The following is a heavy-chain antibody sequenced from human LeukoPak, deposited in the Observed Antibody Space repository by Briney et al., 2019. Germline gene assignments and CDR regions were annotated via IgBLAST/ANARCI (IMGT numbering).Heavy chain of an antibody. CDR3: AKDFPEWELTNWFDP. Sequence: GGSLRLSCAASGFTLSSYGMHWVRQAPGKGLEWVAVISYDGSNKYYADSVKGRFTMSRDNSKNKLYLQMNSLRAEDAAVYYCAKDFPEWELTNWFDPWGQGTLVTVSS. CDR2: ISYDGSNK. CDR1: GFTLSSYG. D-gene: IGHD1-26*01. V-gene: IGHV3-30*18. J-gene: IGHJ5*02.